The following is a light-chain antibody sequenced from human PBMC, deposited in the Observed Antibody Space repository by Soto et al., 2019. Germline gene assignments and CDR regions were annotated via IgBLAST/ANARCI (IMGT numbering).Light chain of an antibody. Sequence: QSALTQPASVSGSPGQSITISCTGTSSDAGGYNYVSWYQQHPVKAPKLMIYDVTNRPSGVSDRFSGSKSGNTASLTISGLQAEDGADYYCSSYTSSSTPYVFGTGTKLTVL. CDR1: SSDAGGYNY. V-gene: IGLV2-14*01. CDR3: SSYTSSSTPYV. J-gene: IGLJ1*01. CDR2: DVT.